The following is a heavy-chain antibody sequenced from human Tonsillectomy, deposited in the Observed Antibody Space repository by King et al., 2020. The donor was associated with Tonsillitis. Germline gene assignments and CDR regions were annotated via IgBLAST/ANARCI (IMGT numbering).Heavy chain of an antibody. D-gene: IGHD6-19*01. CDR1: GFTFSGST. CDR3: SLTKPGYSGGWY. V-gene: IGHV3-73*02. CDR2: IRSKANSYAT. Sequence: VQLVESGGGLVQPGGSLKLSCTASGFTFSGSTMLWVRQASGKGLEWVGRIRSKANSYATAYAVSVKGRFTLSRDDSKNTAYLQMNSLKTEDTAVYYCSLTKPGYSGGWYWGQGTLVTVSS. J-gene: IGHJ4*02.